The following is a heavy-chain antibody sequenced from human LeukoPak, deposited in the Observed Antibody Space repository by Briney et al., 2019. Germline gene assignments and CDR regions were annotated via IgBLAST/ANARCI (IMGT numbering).Heavy chain of an antibody. CDR2: INHSGST. CDR1: GGSFSGYY. D-gene: IGHD3-3*01. V-gene: IGHV4-34*01. CDR3: ARFTFWNFDY. Sequence: SETLSLTCAVYGGSFSGYYWSWIRQHPGKGLEWIGGINHSGSTNYNPSLKSRVTISVDTSKNQFSLKLSSVTAADTAVYYCARFTFWNFDYWGQGTLVTVSS. J-gene: IGHJ4*02.